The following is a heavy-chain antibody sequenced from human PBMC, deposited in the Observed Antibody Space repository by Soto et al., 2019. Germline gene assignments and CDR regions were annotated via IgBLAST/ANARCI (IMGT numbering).Heavy chain of an antibody. CDR3: TKTTKKWMIPCYYYYGMDV. J-gene: IGHJ6*02. Sequence: PGGSLRLSCAASGFTFDDYAMHWVRQAPGKGLEWVSGISWNSGSIGYADSVKGRFTISRDNAKNSLYLQMNSLRAEDTALYYCTKTTKKWMIPCYYYYGMDVWGQGTTVTVSS. V-gene: IGHV3-9*01. D-gene: IGHD5-12*01. CDR2: ISWNSGSI. CDR1: GFTFDDYA.